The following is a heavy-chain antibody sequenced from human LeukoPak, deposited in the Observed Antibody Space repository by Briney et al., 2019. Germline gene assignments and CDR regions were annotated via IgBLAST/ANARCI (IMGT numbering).Heavy chain of an antibody. V-gene: IGHV3-7*01. D-gene: IGHD3-3*01. CDR1: GFTFSSYW. CDR2: IKQDGSEK. J-gene: IGHJ3*02. Sequence: GGSLRLSCAASGFTFSSYWMSWVRQAPGKGLEWVASIKQDGSEKYYVDSVRGRFTIFRDNAKNSLYLQMNSLRAEDTAVYYCARDGDFWSAQGAFDIWGQGTMVTVSS. CDR3: ARDGDFWSAQGAFDI.